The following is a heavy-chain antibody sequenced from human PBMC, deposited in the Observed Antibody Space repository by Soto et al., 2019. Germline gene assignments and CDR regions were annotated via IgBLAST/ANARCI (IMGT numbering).Heavy chain of an antibody. CDR1: GYSISSSNW. D-gene: IGHD1-26*01. J-gene: IGHJ4*02. Sequence: QVQLQESGPGLVKPSDTLSLTCAVSGYSISSSNWWGWIRQPPGKGLEWIGYIYYSGTTYYNPSLKSRVTMSVNTSKNQFSLKLTSVTAVDTAVYYCASREIQGPIDYWGQGTLVTVSS. CDR2: IYYSGTT. V-gene: IGHV4-28*01. CDR3: ASREIQGPIDY.